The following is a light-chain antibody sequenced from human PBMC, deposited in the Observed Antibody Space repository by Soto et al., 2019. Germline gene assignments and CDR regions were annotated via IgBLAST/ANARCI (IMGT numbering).Light chain of an antibody. CDR2: DVS. V-gene: IGLV2-14*01. J-gene: IGLJ2*01. CDR3: SSYTSSITLV. CDR1: SSDVGGYNF. Sequence: QSALTQPASVSGSPGQSISISCTGTSSDVGGYNFVSWYQQLPGKAPKLMIYDVSNRPSGVSNRFSGSKSGNTASLTISGLQAEDEADYYCSSYTSSITLVFGGGTKVTVL.